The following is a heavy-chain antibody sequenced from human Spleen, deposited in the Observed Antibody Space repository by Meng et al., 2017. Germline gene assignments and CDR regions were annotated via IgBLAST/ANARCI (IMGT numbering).Heavy chain of an antibody. CDR3: AHRLGSGSYFFDY. CDR2: IYWDDDK. V-gene: IGHV2-5*02. Sequence: TLKESGPPPVKPTQTPTLTWPLFGSSLRTSGVRVGRIRQHPGKALEWLALIYWDDDKRYSTSLKSRLTISKDTSKTQVVLTMTNMDPVDTATYYCAHRLGSGSYFFDYWGQGTLVTVSS. CDR1: GSSLRTSGVR. J-gene: IGHJ4*02. D-gene: IGHD1-26*01.